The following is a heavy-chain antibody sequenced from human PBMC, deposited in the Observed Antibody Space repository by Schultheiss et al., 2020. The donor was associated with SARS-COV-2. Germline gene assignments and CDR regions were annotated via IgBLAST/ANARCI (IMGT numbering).Heavy chain of an antibody. D-gene: IGHD1-1*01. CDR1: GGSFSGYY. J-gene: IGHJ3*02. CDR2: INHSGST. Sequence: SETLSLTCAVYGGSFSGYYWSWIRQPPGKGLEWIGEINHSGSTNYNPSLKSRVTISVDTSKNQFSLKLSSVTAADTAVYYCARTSLERAAFDIWGQGTMVTVSS. V-gene: IGHV4-34*01. CDR3: ARTSLERAAFDI.